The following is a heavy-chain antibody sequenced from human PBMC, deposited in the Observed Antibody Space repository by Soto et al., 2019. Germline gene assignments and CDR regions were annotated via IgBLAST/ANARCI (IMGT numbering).Heavy chain of an antibody. CDR3: ARDRAQYSSSWYSYYYYGMDV. J-gene: IGHJ6*02. CDR1: SGRMRSGDYY. D-gene: IGHD6-13*01. CDR2: IYYSGST. V-gene: IGHV4-30-4*01. Sequence: PSERMYITCTVCSGRMRSGDYYWTWIRQPPGKGLEWIGYIYYSGSTYYNPSLKSRVTISVDTSKNQFSLKLSSVTAADTAVYYCARDRAQYSSSWYSYYYYGMDVWGQGTTVTVSS.